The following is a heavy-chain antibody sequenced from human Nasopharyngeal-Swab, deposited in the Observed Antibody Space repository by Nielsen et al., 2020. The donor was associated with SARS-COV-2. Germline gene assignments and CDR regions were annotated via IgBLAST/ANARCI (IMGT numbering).Heavy chain of an antibody. CDR2: IGTAGGT. CDR3: ARARIAAAGYYFDY. CDR1: GFTFSSYD. J-gene: IGHJ4*02. V-gene: IGHV3-13*01. Sequence: GGSLRLSCAASGFTFSSYDMHWVRQATGKGLEWVSAIGTAGGTYYPGSVKGRFTISRENAKNSLYLQMNSLRAGDTAVYYCARARIAAAGYYFDYWGQGTLVTVSS. D-gene: IGHD6-13*01.